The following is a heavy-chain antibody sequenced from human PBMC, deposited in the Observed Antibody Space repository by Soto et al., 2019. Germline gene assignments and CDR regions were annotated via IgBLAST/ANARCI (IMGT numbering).Heavy chain of an antibody. CDR1: GDSNTGAAYY. CDR2: IYYSGST. V-gene: IGHV4-30-4*08. J-gene: IGHJ3*02. D-gene: IGHD3-3*01. Sequence: SETLPLTCTVSGDSNTGAAYYWSWIRQPPGKCLEWIGYIYYSGSTYYHPSLKSRVIISVDTSKNQFSLKLSSVTAADTAVYYCARDFWSAPRAFDIWGQGTMVTVSS. CDR3: ARDFWSAPRAFDI.